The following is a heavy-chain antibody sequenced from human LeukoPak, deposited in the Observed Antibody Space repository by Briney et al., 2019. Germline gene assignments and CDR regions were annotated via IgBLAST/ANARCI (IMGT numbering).Heavy chain of an antibody. Sequence: GRSLRLSCAASGFTFSSYGMHWVRQAPGKGLEWVAVISYDGSNKYYADSVKGRFTISRDNSKNTLYLQMNSLRAEDTAVYYCAKGALEWLLGIDDWGQGTLVTVSS. CDR3: AKGALEWLLGIDD. J-gene: IGHJ4*02. V-gene: IGHV3-30*18. CDR2: ISYDGSNK. CDR1: GFTFSSYG. D-gene: IGHD3-3*01.